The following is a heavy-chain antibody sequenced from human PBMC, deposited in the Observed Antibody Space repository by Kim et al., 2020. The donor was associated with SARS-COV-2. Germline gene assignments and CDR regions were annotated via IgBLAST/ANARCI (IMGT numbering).Heavy chain of an antibody. D-gene: IGHD3-3*01. CDR1: GYTFTGYF. Sequence: ASVKVSCKPSGYTFTGYFLHWVRQAPGQGPEWTGWINPNSGATTYAHQFQGRVVMTRDKSISTAYMGLNTLRSDDTAVYYCARAITIFGDRNYMDVWGIGTTVTVSS. CDR3: ARAITIFGDRNYMDV. V-gene: IGHV1-2*02. CDR2: INPNSGAT. J-gene: IGHJ6*03.